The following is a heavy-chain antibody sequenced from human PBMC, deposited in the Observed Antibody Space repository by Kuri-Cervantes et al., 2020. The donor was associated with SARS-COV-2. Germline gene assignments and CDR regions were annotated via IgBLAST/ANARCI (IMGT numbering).Heavy chain of an antibody. CDR3: VRHKAAAGIVAPD. CDR2: IKQDGSEK. D-gene: IGHD6-13*01. J-gene: IGHJ4*02. Sequence: GGSLRLSCAASGFTFSSYWMSWVRQAPGKGLEWVANIKQDGSEKYYVDSVKGRFTISRDNAKNSLYLQMNSLRAEDTAVYYCVRHKAAAGIVAPDWGQGTLVTVSS. V-gene: IGHV3-7*01. CDR1: GFTFSSYW.